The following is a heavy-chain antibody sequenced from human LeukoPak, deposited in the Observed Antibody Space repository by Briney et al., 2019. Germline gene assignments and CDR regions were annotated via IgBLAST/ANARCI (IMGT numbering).Heavy chain of an antibody. Sequence: GGSLRLSCAASGFTFSSYAMHWVRQAPGKGLEWVAVISYDGSNKYYADSVKGRFTISRDNSENTLYLQMNSLRAEDTAVYYCARDSHYYDSSGYPYWGQGTLVTVSS. CDR1: GFTFSSYA. J-gene: IGHJ4*02. CDR2: ISYDGSNK. CDR3: ARDSHYYDSSGYPY. V-gene: IGHV3-30*04. D-gene: IGHD3-22*01.